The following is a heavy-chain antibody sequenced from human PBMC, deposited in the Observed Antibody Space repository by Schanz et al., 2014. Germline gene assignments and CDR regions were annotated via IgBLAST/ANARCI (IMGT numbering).Heavy chain of an antibody. CDR3: ARLWGGWRIPDY. D-gene: IGHD6-19*01. J-gene: IGHJ4*02. V-gene: IGHV4-34*01. CDR2: ISHSGRT. Sequence: QVQLQQWGAGLLKPSETLSLTCAVYGGSFSGYFWSWTRQSPEKGLEWIGEISHSGRTTYNPSLKGRAPIPVDTSKTQFPLKLTSVTAADSAVYYCARLWGGWRIPDYWGQGTLVTVSS. CDR1: GGSFSGYF.